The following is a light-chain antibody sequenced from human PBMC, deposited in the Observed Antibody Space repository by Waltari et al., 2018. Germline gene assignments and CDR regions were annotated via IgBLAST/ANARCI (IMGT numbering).Light chain of an antibody. CDR3: QQYYDSPLT. V-gene: IGKV4-1*01. CDR2: WAS. J-gene: IGKJ4*01. CDR1: ERVLFSSRNKNH. Sequence: DIVMTQSPDSLAVSLGERATINCKSSERVLFSSRNKNHLAWYQQKPGHPPKLLLFWASTRESGVPDRFSGSGSGTDFTLTISSLQAEDVAIYYCQQYYDSPLTFGGGTKVEIK.